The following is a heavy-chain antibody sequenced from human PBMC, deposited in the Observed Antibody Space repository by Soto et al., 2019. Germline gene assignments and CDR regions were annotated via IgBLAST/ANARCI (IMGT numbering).Heavy chain of an antibody. Sequence: ASVKISCKASGYTFTIYVITGVRKDPGQGLEWMGWISAYNGNTNYAQKLQGRVTMTTDTSTSTAYMELRSLRSDDTAVYYCARDQDIVVVVAATGYFDYWGQGTLVTVSS. D-gene: IGHD2-15*01. CDR2: ISAYNGNT. CDR3: ARDQDIVVVVAATGYFDY. J-gene: IGHJ4*02. V-gene: IGHV1-18*01. CDR1: GYTFTIYV.